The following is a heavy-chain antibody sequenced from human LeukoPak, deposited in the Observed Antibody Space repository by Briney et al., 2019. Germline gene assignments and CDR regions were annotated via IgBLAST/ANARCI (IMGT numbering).Heavy chain of an antibody. CDR3: ARVTRGSQFDY. D-gene: IGHD3-16*01. CDR1: GYSITSDYY. Sequence: SETLSLTCAVSGYSITSDYYWGWIRQSPGKGLEWIGSISDGGNPYYNSSLQRRGTIARDTSKNQFSLKLTSVTASDPAGYYCARVTRGSQFDYWGQGTLVTASS. J-gene: IGHJ4*02. CDR2: ISDGGNP. V-gene: IGHV4-38-2*01.